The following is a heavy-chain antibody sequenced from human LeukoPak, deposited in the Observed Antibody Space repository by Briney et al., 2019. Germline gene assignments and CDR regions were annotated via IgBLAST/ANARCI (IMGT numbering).Heavy chain of an antibody. J-gene: IGHJ4*02. D-gene: IGHD3-10*01. CDR2: IYSGGST. CDR3: AREGGRGAYDY. CDR1: GFTFSDYN. V-gene: IGHV3-66*01. Sequence: GGSLRLSCAASGFTFSDYNMRWIRQAPGKGLEWVSVIYSGGSTYYADSVKGRFTISRDNSKNTLYLQMNSLRAEDTAVYYCAREGGRGAYDYWGQGTLVTVSS.